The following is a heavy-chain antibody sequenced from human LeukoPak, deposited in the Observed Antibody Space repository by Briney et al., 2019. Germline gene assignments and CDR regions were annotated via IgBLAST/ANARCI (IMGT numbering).Heavy chain of an antibody. CDR2: INPNSGGT. CDR3: ARVAAAGLIYFDY. J-gene: IGHJ4*02. V-gene: IGHV1-2*02. CDR1: GYTFTGYY. Sequence: ASVKVSCKASGYTFTGYYMHWVRQAPGQGLEWMGWINPNSGGTNYAQKFQGRVTMTRDTSISTAYMELGRLRSDDTAVYYCARVAAAGLIYFDYWGQGTLVTVSS. D-gene: IGHD6-13*01.